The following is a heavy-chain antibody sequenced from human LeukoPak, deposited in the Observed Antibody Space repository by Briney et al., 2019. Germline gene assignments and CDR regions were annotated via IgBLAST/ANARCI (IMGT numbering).Heavy chain of an antibody. CDR1: GFTLSSYW. CDR3: ARVPDRWYQPYYFDY. V-gene: IGHV3-74*01. Sequence: PGGSLRLSCAASGFTLSSYWMHWVRQAPGKGLVWVSRINSDGSSTSYADSVKDRFATSRDNANNTLYLQMNSLRAEDTAVYYCARVPDRWYQPYYFDYWGQGTLVTVSS. D-gene: IGHD4-23*01. CDR2: INSDGSST. J-gene: IGHJ4*02.